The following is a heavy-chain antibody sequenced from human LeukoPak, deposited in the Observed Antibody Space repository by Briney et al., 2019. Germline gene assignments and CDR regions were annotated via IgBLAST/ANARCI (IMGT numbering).Heavy chain of an antibody. Sequence: SGGSLRLSCAASGFIFSSYGFNWVRQAPGKGLEWVAYISVSGGTSTIYYSESVKGRFTISRDNAKASVYLQMHSLRVDDTAVYYCAREGPDYWGQGTQVTVSS. J-gene: IGHJ4*02. V-gene: IGHV3-48*04. CDR3: AREGPDY. CDR2: ISVSGGTSTI. CDR1: GFIFSSYG.